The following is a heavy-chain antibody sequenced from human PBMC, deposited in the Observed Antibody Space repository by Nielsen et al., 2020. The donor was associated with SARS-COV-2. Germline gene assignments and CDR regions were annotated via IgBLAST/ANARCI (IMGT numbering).Heavy chain of an antibody. J-gene: IGHJ6*02. Sequence: SLKIFCAASGFTFDDYAMHWVRQAPGKGLEWVSGISWNSGSIGYADSVKGRFTISRDNAKNSLYLQMNSLRAEDTAVYYCARGQGVTIFGPYTHYGMDVWDQGTTVTVSS. CDR2: ISWNSGSI. D-gene: IGHD3-3*01. V-gene: IGHV3-9*01. CDR1: GFTFDDYA. CDR3: ARGQGVTIFGPYTHYGMDV.